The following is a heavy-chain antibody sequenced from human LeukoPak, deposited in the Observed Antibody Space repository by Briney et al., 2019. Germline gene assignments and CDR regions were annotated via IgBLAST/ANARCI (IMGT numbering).Heavy chain of an antibody. CDR2: IYSGGSI. Sequence: GGSLRLSCAASGFTVSSNYMTWVRQAPGKGLEWVSVIYSGGSIYYADSVKGRFTISGDNAKNSLYLQMNSLRAEDTAVYYCVLSWSYDMDVWGQGTTVTVSS. V-gene: IGHV3-66*01. J-gene: IGHJ6*02. CDR3: VLSWSYDMDV. CDR1: GFTVSSNY. D-gene: IGHD2-15*01.